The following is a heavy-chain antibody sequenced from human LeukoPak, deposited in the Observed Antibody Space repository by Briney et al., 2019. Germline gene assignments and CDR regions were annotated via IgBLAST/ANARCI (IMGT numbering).Heavy chain of an antibody. CDR1: GFTFSSYS. CDR2: ISSSSSYI. J-gene: IGHJ3*02. V-gene: IGHV3-21*01. D-gene: IGHD2-2*02. Sequence: PGGSLRLSCAASGFTFSSYSMNWVRQAPGKGLEWVSSISSSSSYIYYADSVKGRFTISRDNAKNSLYLQMDSPRAEDTAVYYCASPLMYCSSTSCYRADAFDIWGQGTMVTVSS. CDR3: ASPLMYCSSTSCYRADAFDI.